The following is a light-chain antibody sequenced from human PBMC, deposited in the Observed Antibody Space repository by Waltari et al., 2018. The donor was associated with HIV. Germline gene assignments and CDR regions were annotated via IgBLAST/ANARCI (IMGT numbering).Light chain of an antibody. CDR1: SGSIASNY. CDR2: GDN. V-gene: IGLV6-57*02. J-gene: IGLJ2*01. CDR3: QSYDSSNVV. Sequence: NFMLTQPHSVSESPGKTVTISCTGSSGSIASNYVQWYQQRPGSAPTTVIDGDNQRPSGVPDRFSCSIDSSSNSASLTISGLKTEDEADYYCQSYDSSNVVFGGGTKLTVL.